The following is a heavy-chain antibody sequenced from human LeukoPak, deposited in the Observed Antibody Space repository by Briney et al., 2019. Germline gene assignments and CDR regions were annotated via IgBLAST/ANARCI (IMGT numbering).Heavy chain of an antibody. CDR1: GGTFSSYA. CDR3: ASRYYGSGSYYTAPVY. Sequence: SVKVSCKASGGTFSSYAISWGRQAPGQGLEWMGGISPIFGTGNYAQKFQGRGTMTRDTSISTAYMELSRLRSDDTAVYYCASRYYGSGSYYTAPVYWGQGTLVTVSS. CDR2: ISPIFGTG. V-gene: IGHV1-69*05. J-gene: IGHJ4*02. D-gene: IGHD3-10*01.